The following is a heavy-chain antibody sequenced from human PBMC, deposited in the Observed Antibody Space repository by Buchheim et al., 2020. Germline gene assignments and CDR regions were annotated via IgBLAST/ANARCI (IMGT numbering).Heavy chain of an antibody. Sequence: QVQLQESGPGLVKPSQTLSLTCTVSGGSISSGGYYWSWIRQHPGKGLEWIWYIYYRRYTDYNPSLINRVTISVDTSTHHISLKLSSVTAADTAVYYCARDRGYGSKYYYGMDVWGQGTT. CDR3: ARDRGYGSKYYYGMDV. V-gene: IGHV4-31*03. J-gene: IGHJ6*02. CDR2: IYYRRYT. CDR1: GGSISSGGYY. D-gene: IGHD3-10*01.